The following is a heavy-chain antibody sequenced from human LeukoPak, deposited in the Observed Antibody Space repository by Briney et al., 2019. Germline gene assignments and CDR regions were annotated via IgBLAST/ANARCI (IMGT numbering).Heavy chain of an antibody. V-gene: IGHV1-2*02. Sequence: ASVKVSCKASGYTFTGYYMHWVRQAPGQGLAWMGWINPNSGGTNYAQKFQGRVTMTRDTSISTAHMELSRLRSDDTAVYYCARSGSVGGTNWFDPWGQGTLVTVSS. J-gene: IGHJ5*02. CDR1: GYTFTGYY. D-gene: IGHD1-26*01. CDR2: INPNSGGT. CDR3: ARSGSVGGTNWFDP.